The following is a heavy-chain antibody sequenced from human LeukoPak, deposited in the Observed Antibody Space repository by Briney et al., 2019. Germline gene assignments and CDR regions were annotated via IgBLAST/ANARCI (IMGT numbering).Heavy chain of an antibody. D-gene: IGHD2-2*01. J-gene: IGHJ3*02. V-gene: IGHV3-21*01. Sequence: GGSLRLSCAASGFTFSTYNMNWVRQAPGKGLEWVSSISSGGTYIYYADSVKGRFTISRDNAKNSLYLQMNSLRAEDTAVYYCAREGCSSTSCYDAFDIWGQGTMVTVSS. CDR2: ISSGGTYI. CDR3: AREGCSSTSCYDAFDI. CDR1: GFTFSTYN.